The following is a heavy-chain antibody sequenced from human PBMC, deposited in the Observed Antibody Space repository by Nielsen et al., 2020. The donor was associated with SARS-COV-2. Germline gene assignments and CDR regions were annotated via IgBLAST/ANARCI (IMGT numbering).Heavy chain of an antibody. CDR3: ARAVGDDYVWGSYHPPRVDR. CDR1: DYSFRDYG. Sequence: ASVKVSCKASDYSFRDYGISWVRQAPGQGLEWMGWIRAYTANTNYAQKFQGRVTMTTDTSTTTAYMELRSLRSDDTAVYYCARAVGDDYVWGSYHPPRVDRWGQGTLVTVSS. J-gene: IGHJ5*02. D-gene: IGHD3-16*02. CDR2: IRAYTANT. V-gene: IGHV1-18*01.